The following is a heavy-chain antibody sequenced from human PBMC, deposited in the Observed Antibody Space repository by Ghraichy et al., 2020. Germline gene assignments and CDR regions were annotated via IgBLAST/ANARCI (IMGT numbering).Heavy chain of an antibody. J-gene: IGHJ4*02. CDR3: VVQSGGVVY. D-gene: IGHD2-15*01. Sequence: GGSLRLSCSASGFTFSTYNMHWVRQAPGKGLEFVSTVSANGRSTYYADSVKGRFTISRDNSRNTLYLQMSSLRSEDTAVFHCVVQSGGVVYWGQGTLVTVSS. CDR1: GFTFSTYN. CDR2: VSANGRST. V-gene: IGHV3-64D*06.